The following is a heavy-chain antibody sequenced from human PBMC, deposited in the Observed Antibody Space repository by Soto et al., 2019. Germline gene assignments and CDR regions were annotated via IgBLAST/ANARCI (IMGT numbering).Heavy chain of an antibody. CDR1: GFTFSSYS. Sequence: GGSLRLSCAASGFTFSSYSMNWVRQAPGKGLEWVSYISSSSSTIYYADSVKGRFTISRDNAKNSLYLQMNSLRDEDTAVYYCARDNWNYDGELEGSPWGQGTLVTVSS. CDR2: ISSSSSTI. D-gene: IGHD1-7*01. J-gene: IGHJ5*02. CDR3: ARDNWNYDGELEGSP. V-gene: IGHV3-48*02.